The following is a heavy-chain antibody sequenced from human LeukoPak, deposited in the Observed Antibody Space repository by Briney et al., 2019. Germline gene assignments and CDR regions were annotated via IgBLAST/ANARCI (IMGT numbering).Heavy chain of an antibody. CDR3: ARSAYSSATDY. D-gene: IGHD6-19*01. J-gene: IGHJ4*02. V-gene: IGHV3-30*04. CDR2: ISYDGSNK. CDR1: GFTFSSYA. Sequence: GGSLRLSCAASGFTFSSYAMHWVRQAPGKGLEWVAVISYDGSNKYYADSVKGRFTISRDNSKNTQYLQMNSLRAEDTAVYYCARSAYSSATDYWGQATLVSV.